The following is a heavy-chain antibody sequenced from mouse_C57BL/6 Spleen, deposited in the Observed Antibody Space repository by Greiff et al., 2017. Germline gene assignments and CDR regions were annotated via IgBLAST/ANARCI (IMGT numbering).Heavy chain of an antibody. D-gene: IGHD3-2*02. CDR2: IDPENGDT. J-gene: IGHJ4*01. Sequence: EVQLQQSGAELVRPGASAKLSCTASGFNIKDDYMHWVKQRPEQGLEWIGWIDPENGDTEYASKFQGKATITADTSSNTAYLQLSSLTSEDTAVYYCTTLLGSSGYVGAMDYWGQGTSVTVSS. CDR3: TTLLGSSGYVGAMDY. V-gene: IGHV14-4*01. CDR1: GFNIKDDY.